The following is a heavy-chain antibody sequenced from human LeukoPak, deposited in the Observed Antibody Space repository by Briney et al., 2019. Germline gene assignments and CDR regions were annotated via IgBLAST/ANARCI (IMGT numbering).Heavy chain of an antibody. V-gene: IGHV4-59*01. CDR1: GGSISDYS. CDR3: ARIGYIYGTGYYFDY. CDR2: IYYTGST. J-gene: IGHJ4*02. Sequence: SETLSLTCTVSGGSISDYSWSWIRQPPGKGLEWIGYIYYTGSTYYIPSLKSRVTISLDTSKNQFSLSLTSVTAADTAVYYCARIGYIYGTGYYFDYWGQGTLVTVSS. D-gene: IGHD5-18*01.